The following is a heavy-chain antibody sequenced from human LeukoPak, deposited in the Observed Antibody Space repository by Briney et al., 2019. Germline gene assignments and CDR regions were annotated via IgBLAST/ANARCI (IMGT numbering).Heavy chain of an antibody. D-gene: IGHD3-10*01. J-gene: IGHJ3*02. V-gene: IGHV3-53*01. CDR3: ARGGFGPSDALDI. CDR2: SSSSGTT. Sequence: PVQPLGSVSVSSSSGTTYYATSVKGRFTISRDNSGNKLYLQMNSLRAEDTAVYYCARGGFGPSDALDIWGQGTMVTVSS.